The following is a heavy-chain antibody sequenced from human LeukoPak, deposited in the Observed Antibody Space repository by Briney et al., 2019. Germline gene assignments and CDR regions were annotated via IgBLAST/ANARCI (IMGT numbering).Heavy chain of an antibody. J-gene: IGHJ3*02. Sequence: GGSLRLSCTASGFTFGDYAMSWVRQAPGKGLEWVSAISGSGGSTYYADSVKGRFTISRDNSKNTLYLQMNSLRAEDTAVYYCAKPVDNYESAFDIWGQGTMVTVSS. CDR1: GFTFGDYA. CDR2: ISGSGGST. D-gene: IGHD4-11*01. V-gene: IGHV3-23*01. CDR3: AKPVDNYESAFDI.